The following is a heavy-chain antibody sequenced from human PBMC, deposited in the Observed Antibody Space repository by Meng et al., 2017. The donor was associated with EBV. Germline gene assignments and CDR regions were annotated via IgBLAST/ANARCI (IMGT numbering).Heavy chain of an antibody. CDR3: TRLDGSYIYC. Sequence: QTCESGEGLVQRWRSPTLSCAASGVIFSGSAMHWVPQASWKWLEWVGRIRSKANSYATAYAASMRGRFTISRDDSKNTAYLQMNSLKTEDTAVYYCTRLDGSYIYCGGQGTLVTVS. J-gene: IGHJ4*02. CDR2: IRSKANSYAT. D-gene: IGHD1-26*01. CDR1: GVIFSGSA. V-gene: IGHV3-73*02.